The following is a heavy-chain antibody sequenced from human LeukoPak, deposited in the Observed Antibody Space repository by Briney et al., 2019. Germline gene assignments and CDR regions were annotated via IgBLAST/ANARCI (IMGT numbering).Heavy chain of an antibody. V-gene: IGHV3-74*01. D-gene: IGHD2-15*01. CDR1: GFSLSGYW. J-gene: IGHJ5*02. CDR2: NNGDGSTT. CDR3: ARDPRNVGLAP. Sequence: GGSLRLSCVASGFSLSGYWMNWVRQAPGKGLMYISRNNGDGSTTNYADVVKGRFTMSRDNVKNTLYLQMNSLRVEDTAVYYCARDPRNVGLAPWGQGTLVTVSS.